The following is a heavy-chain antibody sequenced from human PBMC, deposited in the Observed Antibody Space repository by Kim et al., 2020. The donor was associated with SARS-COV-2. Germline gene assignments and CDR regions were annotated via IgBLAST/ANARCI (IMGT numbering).Heavy chain of an antibody. CDR2: INSDGSST. Sequence: GGSLRLSCAASGFTFSSYWMHWVRQAPGKGLVWVSRINSDGSSTSYADSVKGRFTISRDNAKNTLYLQMNSLRAEDTAVYYCARMGGIAARLGPTYYYGMDVWGQGTTVTVSS. J-gene: IGHJ6*02. CDR1: GFTFSSYW. D-gene: IGHD6-6*01. CDR3: ARMGGIAARLGPTYYYGMDV. V-gene: IGHV3-74*01.